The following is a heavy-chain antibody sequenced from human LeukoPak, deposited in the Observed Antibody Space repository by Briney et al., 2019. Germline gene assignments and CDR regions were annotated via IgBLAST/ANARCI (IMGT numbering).Heavy chain of an antibody. CDR2: ISGSGRGT. CDR3: ASEGPHYYDSSGYYYLRFAY. Sequence: GSLRLSCAASGFTFSSYAMSWVRQAPGKGLEWVSAISGSGRGTYYADPVKGRFTISRDNSKNTLYLQMNSLRAEDAAVYYCASEGPHYYDSSGYYYLRFAYWGQGTLVTVSS. J-gene: IGHJ4*02. CDR1: GFTFSSYA. V-gene: IGHV3-23*01. D-gene: IGHD3-22*01.